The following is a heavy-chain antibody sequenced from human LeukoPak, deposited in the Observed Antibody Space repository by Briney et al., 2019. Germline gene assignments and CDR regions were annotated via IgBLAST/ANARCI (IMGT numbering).Heavy chain of an antibody. CDR2: INPDRGDS. D-gene: IGHD6-6*01. CDR3: ARPYSRSSIDGFDI. Sequence: ASVKVSCKTSGYSFTVYYIVWVRQAPGQGLEWMGWINPDRGDSNFEQKFQGRISMTRDTPISTAYLELSSLTSDDTALYYCARPYSRSSIDGFDIWGQGTMVTVSS. CDR1: GYSFTVYY. V-gene: IGHV1-2*02. J-gene: IGHJ3*02.